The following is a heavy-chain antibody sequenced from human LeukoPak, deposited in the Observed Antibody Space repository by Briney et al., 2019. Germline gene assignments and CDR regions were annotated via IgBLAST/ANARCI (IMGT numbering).Heavy chain of an antibody. J-gene: IGHJ4*02. V-gene: IGHV4-61*02. CDR3: ARAGKYYDFWSAQFDY. CDR1: GGSISSCSYY. CDR2: IYTSGST. Sequence: PSQTLSLTCTVSGGSISSCSYYWSWIRQPAGKGLEWIGRIYTSGSTNYNPSLKSRLTISVDTSKNQFSLKLSSVTAADTAVYYCARAGKYYDFWSAQFDYWGQGTLVTVSS. D-gene: IGHD3-3*01.